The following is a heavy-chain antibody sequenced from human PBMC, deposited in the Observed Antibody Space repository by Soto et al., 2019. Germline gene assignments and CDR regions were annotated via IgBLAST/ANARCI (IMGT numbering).Heavy chain of an antibody. D-gene: IGHD2-15*01. J-gene: IGHJ4*02. V-gene: IGHV4-34*01. Sequence: SETLSLTCAVYGGSFSGYYWSWIRQPPGKGLEWIGEINHSGSTNYNPSLKSRVTISVGTSKNQFSLKLSSVTAADTAVYYCASTTDCSGGSCRTYYFDYWGQGTLVTVSS. CDR2: INHSGST. CDR1: GGSFSGYY. CDR3: ASTTDCSGGSCRTYYFDY.